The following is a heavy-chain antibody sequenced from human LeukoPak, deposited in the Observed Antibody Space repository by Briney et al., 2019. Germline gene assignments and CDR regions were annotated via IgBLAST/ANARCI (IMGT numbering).Heavy chain of an antibody. CDR3: ASHTTYLTVDFDY. CDR1: GFTFSSYG. Sequence: GGSLRLSCAASGFTFSSYGMHWVRQAPGKGLEWVAVISYDGSNKYYADSVKGRFTISRDNSKNTLYLQMNSLRAEDTAVYYCASHTTYLTVDFDYWGQGTLVTVSS. D-gene: IGHD1-1*01. V-gene: IGHV3-30*03. J-gene: IGHJ4*02. CDR2: ISYDGSNK.